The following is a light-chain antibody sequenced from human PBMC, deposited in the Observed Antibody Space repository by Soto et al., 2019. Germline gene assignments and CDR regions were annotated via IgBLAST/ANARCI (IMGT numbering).Light chain of an antibody. Sequence: EIVLTQSPCSLSLSPGDRATLSCRASQSVSSSYLAWYQQKPGQAPRLLIYVASSRATGIPDRFSGSGSGTDFTLTISRLEPEDFAVYYCQQRITFGQGTRLEIK. J-gene: IGKJ5*01. CDR3: QQRIT. V-gene: IGKV3D-20*02. CDR1: QSVSSSY. CDR2: VAS.